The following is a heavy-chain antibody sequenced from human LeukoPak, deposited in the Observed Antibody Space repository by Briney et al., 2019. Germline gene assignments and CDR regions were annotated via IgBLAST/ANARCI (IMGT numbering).Heavy chain of an antibody. CDR3: ARGGYGDYYYYYGMDV. J-gene: IGHJ6*02. CDR2: ISGTGGST. CDR1: KFTFSSYA. D-gene: IGHD4-17*01. Sequence: GGSLRLSCAASKFTFSSYAMSWVRQAPGKGLEWVSAISGTGGSTYYADSVKGRFTISRDNSRNTLYLQMNSLRAEDTAVYYCARGGYGDYYYYYGMDVWGQGTTVTVSS. V-gene: IGHV3-23*01.